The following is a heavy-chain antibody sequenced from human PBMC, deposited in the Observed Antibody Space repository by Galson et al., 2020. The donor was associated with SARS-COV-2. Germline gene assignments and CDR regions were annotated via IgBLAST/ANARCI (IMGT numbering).Heavy chain of an antibody. CDR3: AREISGTYHVEYFQH. CDR1: GFTFGDYA. Sequence: GGSLRLPCTTSGFTFGDYALGWFRQAPGKGLGWLGFIRTKAFVEPTDYAACLNGRFTAPRDDSKTIAYLQRNSLQTEYTAMYYCAREISGTYHVEYFQHWGQGTQVTVSS. V-gene: IGHV3-49*03. D-gene: IGHD1-26*01. J-gene: IGHJ1*01. CDR2: IRTKAFVEPT.